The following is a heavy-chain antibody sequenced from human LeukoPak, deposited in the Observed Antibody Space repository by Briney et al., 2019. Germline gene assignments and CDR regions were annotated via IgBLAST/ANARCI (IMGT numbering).Heavy chain of an antibody. V-gene: IGHV4-39*07. CDR2: TYYTGST. CDR3: ARGGTVTTFYY. CDR1: GGSISSSIFY. J-gene: IGHJ4*02. D-gene: IGHD4-11*01. Sequence: SETLSLTCTVSGGSISSSIFYWGCIRQPPGKGLEWIGSTYYTGSTYYNPSLKSRVTISVDTSKNQFSLKLSSVTAADTAVYYCARGGTVTTFYYWGQGTLVTVSS.